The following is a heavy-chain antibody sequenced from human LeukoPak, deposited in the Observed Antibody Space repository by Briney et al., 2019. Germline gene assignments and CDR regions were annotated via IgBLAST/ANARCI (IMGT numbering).Heavy chain of an antibody. J-gene: IGHJ3*02. CDR2: IYYSGST. Sequence: PSETLSLTCTVSGGSTSSYYWSWIRQPPGKGLEWIGYIYYSGSTNYNPSLKSRVTISVDTSKNQFSLKLSSVTAADTAVYYCASGSGWPDAFDIWGQGTMVTVSS. D-gene: IGHD6-19*01. V-gene: IGHV4-59*01. CDR1: GGSTSSYY. CDR3: ASGSGWPDAFDI.